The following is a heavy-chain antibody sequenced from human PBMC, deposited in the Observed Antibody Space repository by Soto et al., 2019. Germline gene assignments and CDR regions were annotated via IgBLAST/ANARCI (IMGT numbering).Heavy chain of an antibody. CDR1: GYTFTSYY. V-gene: IGHV1-46*01. Sequence: ASVKVSCKASGYTFTSYYMHWVRQAPGQGLEWMGIINPSGGSTSYAQKFQGRVTMTRDTSTSTAYMELSRLRSDDTAVYYCARDLNGIVDLDYWGQGTLVTVSS. CDR3: ARDLNGIVDLDY. J-gene: IGHJ4*02. D-gene: IGHD3-16*02. CDR2: INPSGGST.